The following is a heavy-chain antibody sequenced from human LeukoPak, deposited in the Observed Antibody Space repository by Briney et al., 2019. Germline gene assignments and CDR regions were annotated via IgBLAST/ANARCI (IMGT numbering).Heavy chain of an antibody. CDR1: GGSIRSNNYY. Sequence: SQTLSLTCTVFGGSIRSNNYYWSWIRQPPGKGLEWIGENNHSGSTNYNPSLKSRVTISVDTSKNQFSLKLSSVTAADTAVYYCARASPHSSSWTLYYYYYGMDVWGQGTTVTVSS. CDR2: NNHSGST. J-gene: IGHJ6*02. CDR3: ARASPHSSSWTLYYYYYGMDV. V-gene: IGHV4-39*07. D-gene: IGHD6-13*01.